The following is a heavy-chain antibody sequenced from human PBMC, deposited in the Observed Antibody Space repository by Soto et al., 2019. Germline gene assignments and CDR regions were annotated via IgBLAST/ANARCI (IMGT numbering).Heavy chain of an antibody. J-gene: IGHJ6*02. CDR1: GFTVNSHA. Sequence: LRLSCAASGFTVNSHAMSWVRQAPGKGLEWVASISGSGDGTYYGDSVKGRFTISRDSSSSTLYLQMNNLRGEDTAVYFCTKSRRGILMVYGFGGMDVWGQGTTVTVSS. D-gene: IGHD2-8*01. CDR2: ISGSGDGT. V-gene: IGHV3-23*01. CDR3: TKSRRGILMVYGFGGMDV.